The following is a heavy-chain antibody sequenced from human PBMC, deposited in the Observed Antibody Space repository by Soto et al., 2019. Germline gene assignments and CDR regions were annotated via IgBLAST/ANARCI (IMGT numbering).Heavy chain of an antibody. J-gene: IGHJ3*02. Sequence: QVQLQESGPGLVKPSETLSLTCTVSGGSISSYYWSWIRQPPGKGLEWIGYIYYSGNTNYNPSLKSRVTISVDTAKNQFSLELRSVTDADTAEYYCATHSGSWSRDAFDIWVQGTMVTASS. D-gene: IGHD3-10*01. V-gene: IGHV4-59*01. CDR2: IYYSGNT. CDR3: ATHSGSWSRDAFDI. CDR1: GGSISSYY.